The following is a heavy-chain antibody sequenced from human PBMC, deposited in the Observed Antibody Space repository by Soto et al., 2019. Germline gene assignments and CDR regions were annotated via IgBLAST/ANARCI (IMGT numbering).Heavy chain of an antibody. V-gene: IGHV4-4*07. CDR3: VKNYRSDGPGWFDP. J-gene: IGHJ5*02. Sequence: SVTLSLTCIVSRVSVRGSHWSWIRQSAAKGLEWIGRIYASGTTNYNPSLKSRVTMSVDTSRNQFSLNVKSVTAADAALYYCVKNYRSDGPGWFDPWGQG. CDR1: RVSVRGSH. CDR2: IYASGTT. D-gene: IGHD3-16*02.